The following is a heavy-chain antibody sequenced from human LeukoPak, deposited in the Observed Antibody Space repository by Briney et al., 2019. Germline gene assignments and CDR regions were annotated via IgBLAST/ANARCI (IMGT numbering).Heavy chain of an antibody. D-gene: IGHD2-2*01. CDR1: GFTFSSYA. V-gene: IGHV3-30-3*01. CDR3: ARDAVGGVPAAQIDY. J-gene: IGHJ4*02. Sequence: GGSLRLSCAASGFTFSSYAMHWVRQAPGKGLEWVAVISYDGSNKYYADSVKGRFTISRDNSKNTLYLQMNSLRAEDTAVYYCARDAVGGVPAAQIDYWGQGTLVTVSS. CDR2: ISYDGSNK.